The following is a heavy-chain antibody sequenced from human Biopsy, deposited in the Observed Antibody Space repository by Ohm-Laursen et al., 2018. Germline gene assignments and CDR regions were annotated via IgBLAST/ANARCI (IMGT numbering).Heavy chain of an antibody. Sequence: SVKVSCKPSGDTFSRSAFFWVRQAPGQGLVYLGRIIPIVGITNHAQTFQGRITLTADKSTFMVYMELSRLRSDDTAIYYCARGGSGSGYYGMDVWGQGATVIVSS. CDR1: GDTFSRSA. V-gene: IGHV1-69*04. CDR2: IIPIVGIT. CDR3: ARGGSGSGYYGMDV. J-gene: IGHJ6*02. D-gene: IGHD3-10*01.